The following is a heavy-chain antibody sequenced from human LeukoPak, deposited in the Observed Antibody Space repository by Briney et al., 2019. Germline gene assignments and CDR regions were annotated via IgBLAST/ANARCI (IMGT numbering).Heavy chain of an antibody. CDR2: IYPGDSDT. D-gene: IGHD2-15*01. Sequence: KDGESLKISCKGSGYSFTSYWIGWVRQMPGKGLEWVGIIYPGDSDTRYSPSFQGQVTISADKSISTAYLQWSSLKASDTAMYYCARHIAGYCSGGSCYSDAFDIWGQGTMVTVSS. J-gene: IGHJ3*02. CDR3: ARHIAGYCSGGSCYSDAFDI. V-gene: IGHV5-51*01. CDR1: GYSFTSYW.